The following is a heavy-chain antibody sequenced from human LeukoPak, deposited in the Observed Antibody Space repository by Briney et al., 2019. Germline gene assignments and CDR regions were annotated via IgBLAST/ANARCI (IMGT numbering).Heavy chain of an antibody. CDR3: ATGANIAAAGTGLGY. CDR2: INPNSGGA. D-gene: IGHD6-13*01. J-gene: IGHJ4*02. Sequence: ASVKVSCKASGYTFTGYYMHWVRQAPGQGLEWMGRINPNSGGANYVQKFQGRVTMTRDTSISTAYMELSRLRSDDTAVYYCATGANIAAAGTGLGYWGQGTLVTVSS. CDR1: GYTFTGYY. V-gene: IGHV1-2*06.